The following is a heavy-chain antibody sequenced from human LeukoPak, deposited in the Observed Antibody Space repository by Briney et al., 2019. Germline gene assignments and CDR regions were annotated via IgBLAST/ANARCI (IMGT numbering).Heavy chain of an antibody. CDR2: INEDGSIT. CDR3: GRDLGGRSGL. Sequence: GGSLRLSCAVSGFTFRTYWMHWVRQVPGKALVWVSRINEDGSITNYADSVTGRFRISRDNAENTLYLQMNSLRAEDTAVYYCGRDLGGRSGLWGQGTLVTVSS. V-gene: IGHV3-74*01. D-gene: IGHD1-26*01. J-gene: IGHJ4*02. CDR1: GFTFRTYW.